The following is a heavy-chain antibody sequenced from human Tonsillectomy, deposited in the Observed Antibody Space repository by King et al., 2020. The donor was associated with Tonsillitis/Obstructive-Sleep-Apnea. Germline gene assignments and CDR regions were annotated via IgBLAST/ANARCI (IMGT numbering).Heavy chain of an antibody. D-gene: IGHD2-21*01. CDR3: ARDRSSNVVVIAHDAFDI. V-gene: IGHV3-33*01. CDR1: GFTFSSYG. CDR2: IWYDGSNK. Sequence: QLVQSGGGVVQPGRSLRLSCAASGFTFSSYGMHWVRQAPGKGLEWVAVIWYDGSNKYYADSVKGRFTISRDNSKNKLYLQMNSLRAEDTAVYYCARDRSSNVVVIAHDAFDIWGQGTMVTVSS. J-gene: IGHJ3*02.